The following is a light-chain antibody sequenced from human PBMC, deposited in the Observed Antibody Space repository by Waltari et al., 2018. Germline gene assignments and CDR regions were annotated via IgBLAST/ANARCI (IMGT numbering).Light chain of an antibody. CDR2: GNT. J-gene: IGLJ3*02. CDR3: QSFDNNLRAWV. Sequence: QSVLTQPPSVSGAPGQRVTISCTGGSSNPGAHYPVHRYQHLPGTAPKPLIYGNTNRPSGIPDRFSASMSGVSASLAITGLQPEDEADYYCQSFDNNLRAWVFGGGTKVTVL. V-gene: IGLV1-40*01. CDR1: SSNPGAHYP.